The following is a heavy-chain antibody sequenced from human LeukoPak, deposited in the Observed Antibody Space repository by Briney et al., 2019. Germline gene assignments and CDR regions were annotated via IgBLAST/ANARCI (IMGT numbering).Heavy chain of an antibody. V-gene: IGHV4-59*12. J-gene: IGHJ4*02. CDR3: ARGFLWSGYSFDY. D-gene: IGHD3-3*01. Sequence: SETLSLTCTVSGGSISSYYWSWIRQPPGKGLEWIGYIYYSGSTNYNPSLKSRVTISVDTSKNQFSLKLSSVTAADTAVYYCARGFLWSGYSFDYWGQGTLVTVSS. CDR2: IYYSGST. CDR1: GGSISSYY.